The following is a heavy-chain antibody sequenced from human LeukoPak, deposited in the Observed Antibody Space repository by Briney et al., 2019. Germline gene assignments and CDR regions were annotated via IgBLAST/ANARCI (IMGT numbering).Heavy chain of an antibody. V-gene: IGHV4-31*03. Sequence: SQTLSLTCTVSGGSISSGGYYWSWIRQHPGTGLEWIGYISYSGGTYYNPSLMSRVTISVDTSKSQFSLKLSSVTAADTAVYYCARDLQASSGWYYFDYWGQGTLVIVSS. CDR1: GGSISSGGYY. CDR2: ISYSGGT. CDR3: ARDLQASSGWYYFDY. D-gene: IGHD6-19*01. J-gene: IGHJ4*02.